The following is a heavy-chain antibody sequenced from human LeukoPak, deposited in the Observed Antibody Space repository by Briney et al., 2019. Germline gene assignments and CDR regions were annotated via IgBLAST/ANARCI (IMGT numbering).Heavy chain of an antibody. J-gene: IGHJ3*01. CDR1: GLTFSSYW. CDR2: INSDGSEG. V-gene: IGHV3-7*03. CDR3: ARSSYSSSSSV. D-gene: IGHD6-6*01. Sequence: GGSLRLSCAASGLTFSSYWMSWSRQAPGKGLEWVASINSDGSEGYYADVVKGRFTISRDNAKNSLYLQINSLRAEDTAVYYCARSSYSSSSSVWGQGTLVTVSS.